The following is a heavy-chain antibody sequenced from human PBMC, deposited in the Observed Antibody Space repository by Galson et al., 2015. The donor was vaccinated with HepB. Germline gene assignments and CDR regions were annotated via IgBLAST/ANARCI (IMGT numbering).Heavy chain of an antibody. CDR1: GGTFSSYA. CDR3: ARAYYYDSSGHAWFDP. J-gene: IGHJ5*02. D-gene: IGHD3-22*01. Sequence: SCKASGGTFSSYAISWVRQAPGQGLEWMGRIIPILGIANYAQKFQGRVTITADKSTSTAYMELSSLRSEDTAVYYCARAYYYDSSGHAWFDPWGQGTLVTVSS. V-gene: IGHV1-69*04. CDR2: IIPILGIA.